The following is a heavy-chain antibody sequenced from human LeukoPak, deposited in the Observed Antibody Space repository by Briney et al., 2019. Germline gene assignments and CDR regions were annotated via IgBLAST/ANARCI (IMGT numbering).Heavy chain of an antibody. CDR3: ARDAYSSGWYKGRFYGMDV. V-gene: IGHV4-59*01. CDR2: IYYSGST. D-gene: IGHD6-19*01. Sequence: SETLSLTCTVSGGSISSYCWSWIRQPPGKGLEWIGYIYYSGSTNYNPSLKSRVTISVDTSKNQFSLKLSSVTAADTAVYYCARDAYSSGWYKGRFYGMDVWGQGTTVTVSS. CDR1: GGSISSYC. J-gene: IGHJ6*02.